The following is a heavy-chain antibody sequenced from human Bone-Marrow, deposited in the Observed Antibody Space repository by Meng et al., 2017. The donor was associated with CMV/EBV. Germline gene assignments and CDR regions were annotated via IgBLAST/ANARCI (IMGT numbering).Heavy chain of an antibody. CDR1: GFTFSAYE. Sequence: GESLKISCAASGFTFSAYEMNWVRQAPGKGLVWVSRVNSDGSSKSYVDSVKGRFTISRDNSKNTLYLQMNSLRAEDTAVYYCARGALLWFGELLYSSYYYGMDVWGQGTTVTVSS. J-gene: IGHJ6*02. CDR2: VNSDGSSK. V-gene: IGHV3-74*01. D-gene: IGHD3-10*01. CDR3: ARGALLWFGELLYSSYYYGMDV.